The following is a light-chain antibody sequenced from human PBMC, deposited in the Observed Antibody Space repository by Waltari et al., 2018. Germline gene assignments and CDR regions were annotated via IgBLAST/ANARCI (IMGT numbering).Light chain of an antibody. CDR1: SSDVGGYNC. J-gene: IGLJ2*01. CDR2: DVS. Sequence: QSALTQPASVSGSPGQSITISCTGTSSDVGGYNCVSWYQHHPGKAPKLLVFDVSNRPSGASNRFSGSKSGNTASLTIAGIQAGDEADYYCSSKTSSSTVVFGGGTKLTVL. V-gene: IGLV2-14*03. CDR3: SSKTSSSTVV.